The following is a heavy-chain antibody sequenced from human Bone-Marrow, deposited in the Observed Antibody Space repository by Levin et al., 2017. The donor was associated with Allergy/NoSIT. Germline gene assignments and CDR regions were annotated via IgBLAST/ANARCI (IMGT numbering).Heavy chain of an antibody. Sequence: GGSLRLSCVASDFTFSNYWMGWVRQAPGKGLEWVANINQGGTEKYYVDSVKGRFIISRDNVKNSMYLQMNSLRDEDTAVFHCARWGYRGAIDYWGQGTLVTVSS. CDR3: ARWGYRGAIDY. D-gene: IGHD6-19*01. CDR1: DFTFSNYW. V-gene: IGHV3-7*01. CDR2: INQGGTEK. J-gene: IGHJ4*02.